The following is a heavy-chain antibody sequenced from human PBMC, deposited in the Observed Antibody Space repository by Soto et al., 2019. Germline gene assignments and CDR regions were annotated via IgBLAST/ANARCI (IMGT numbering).Heavy chain of an antibody. CDR1: GFTFSSYW. D-gene: IGHD1-7*01. CDR2: IKQDGSEK. J-gene: IGHJ4*02. Sequence: HPGGSLRLSCAASGFTFSSYWMSWVRQAPGKGLEWVANIKQDGSEKYYVDSVKGRFTISRDNAKNSLYLQMNSLRDEDTAVYYCARGYNWNYVLDLPEFDYWGQGTLVTVSS. CDR3: ARGYNWNYVLDLPEFDY. V-gene: IGHV3-7*01.